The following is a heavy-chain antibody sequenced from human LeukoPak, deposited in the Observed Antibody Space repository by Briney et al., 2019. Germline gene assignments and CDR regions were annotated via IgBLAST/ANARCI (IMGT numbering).Heavy chain of an antibody. CDR3: ARDRSGYLIPYYYYGTDV. J-gene: IGHJ6*02. CDR1: GYTFTGYY. V-gene: IGHV1-2*02. CDR2: INPNSGGT. Sequence: GASVKVSCKASGYTFTGYYMHWVRQAPGQGLEWMGWINPNSGGTNYAQKFQGRVTMTRDTSISTAYMELSRLRSDDTAVYYCARDRSGYLIPYYYYGTDVWGQGTTVTVSS. D-gene: IGHD3-3*01.